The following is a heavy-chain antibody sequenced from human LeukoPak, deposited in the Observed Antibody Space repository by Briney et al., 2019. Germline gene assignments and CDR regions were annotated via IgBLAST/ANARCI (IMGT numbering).Heavy chain of an antibody. Sequence: PGGSLRLSCAASGFTFSSYAMSWVRQAPGKGLEWVSAISGSGGSTYYADSVKGRFTISRDNSKNTLYLQMNSLRAEDTAVYYCAKALILGYCSSTSCYEGDYWGQGTLVTVSS. V-gene: IGHV3-23*01. D-gene: IGHD2-2*01. CDR2: ISGSGGST. J-gene: IGHJ4*02. CDR3: AKALILGYCSSTSCYEGDY. CDR1: GFTFSSYA.